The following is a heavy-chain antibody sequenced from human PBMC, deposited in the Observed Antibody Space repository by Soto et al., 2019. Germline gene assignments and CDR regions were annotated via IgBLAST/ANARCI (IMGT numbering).Heavy chain of an antibody. J-gene: IGHJ5*02. Sequence: GGSLRLSCAASGFTFSSYSMNWVRQAPGKGLEWVSSISSSSSYIYYADSVKGRFTISRDNAKNSLYLQMNSLRAEDTAVYYCARDGVYCSSTSCYEGPNWFDPWGQGTLVTVSS. CDR1: GFTFSSYS. CDR2: ISSSSSYI. CDR3: ARDGVYCSSTSCYEGPNWFDP. D-gene: IGHD2-2*01. V-gene: IGHV3-21*01.